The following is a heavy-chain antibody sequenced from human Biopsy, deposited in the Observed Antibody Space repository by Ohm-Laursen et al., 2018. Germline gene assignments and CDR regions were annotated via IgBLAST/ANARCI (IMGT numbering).Heavy chain of an antibody. CDR2: INPMFGTA. D-gene: IGHD3-3*01. CDR1: GATFSNYA. V-gene: IGHV1-69*06. J-gene: IGHJ5*02. Sequence: SVKVSCKASGATFSNYAINWLRQAPGQGLEWMGGINPMFGTAKYAQRFQGRVTITADKSTGTADMELSSLRSDDTAVYYCARSFGVVINFEHNWFDPWGQGTLVTVSS. CDR3: ARSFGVVINFEHNWFDP.